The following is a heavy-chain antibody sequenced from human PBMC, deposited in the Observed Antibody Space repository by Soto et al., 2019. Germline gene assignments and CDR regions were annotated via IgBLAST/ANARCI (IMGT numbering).Heavy chain of an antibody. D-gene: IGHD2-15*01. CDR2: ISGSGGST. J-gene: IGHJ4*02. V-gene: IGHV3-23*01. CDR1: GFTFSSYA. CDR3: AKVGILVYVNYYFDY. Sequence: EVQMLESGGGLVQPGGSLRLSCAASGFTFSSYAMSWVRQAPGKGLEWVSAISGSGGSTYYADSVKGRFTISRDNSKNTLYLQMNSLRAEDTAVYYCAKVGILVYVNYYFDYWGQGTLVTVSS.